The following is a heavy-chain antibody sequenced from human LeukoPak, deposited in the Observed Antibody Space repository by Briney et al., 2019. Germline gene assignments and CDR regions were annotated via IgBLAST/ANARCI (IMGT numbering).Heavy chain of an antibody. J-gene: IGHJ3*02. V-gene: IGHV5-51*01. CDR1: GYRFITCW. D-gene: IGHD1-26*01. CDR3: ARPQDGSFVFDI. Sequence: GKSLKLSCKCSGYRFITCWFAWVRQMPGKGLERMGIIYPYDSDTKYSPSFQGQVTISADKSISTAYLQCSSLKPSDTAMYYCARPQDGSFVFDIWGQGTMVTVSS. CDR2: IYPYDSDT.